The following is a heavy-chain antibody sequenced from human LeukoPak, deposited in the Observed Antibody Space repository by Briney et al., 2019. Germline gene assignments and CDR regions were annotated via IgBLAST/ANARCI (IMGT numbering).Heavy chain of an antibody. CDR2: IRSKANSYAT. CDR3: TKGWELPNWFDP. CDR1: GFTFTSYG. Sequence: PGRSLRLSCAASGFTFTSYGIHWVRQASGKGLEWVGRIRSKANSYATAYAASVKGRFTISRDDSKNTAYLQMNSLKTEDTAVYYCTKGWELPNWFDPWGQGTLVTVSS. D-gene: IGHD1-7*01. V-gene: IGHV3-73*01. J-gene: IGHJ5*02.